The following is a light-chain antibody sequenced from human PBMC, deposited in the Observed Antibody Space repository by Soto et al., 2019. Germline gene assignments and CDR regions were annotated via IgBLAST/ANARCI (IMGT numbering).Light chain of an antibody. V-gene: IGKV3-20*01. J-gene: IGKJ3*01. CDR3: QQYDSSPL. CDR1: ETVTSSY. CDR2: GAS. Sequence: ELVLTQSPGTLSLSPGERATLSCRASETVTSSYLAWYQQKPGQAPRLLIYGASSRASGIPDRFSGSGYGTDFTLTISSLEPEDFAVYYCQQYDSSPLFGPRTRVDIK.